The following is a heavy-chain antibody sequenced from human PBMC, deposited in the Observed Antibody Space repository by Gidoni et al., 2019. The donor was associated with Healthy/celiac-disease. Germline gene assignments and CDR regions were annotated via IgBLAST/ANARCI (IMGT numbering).Heavy chain of an antibody. V-gene: IGHV3-30-3*01. Sequence: LEWVAVISYDGSNKYYADSVKGRFTISRDNSKNTLYLQMNSLRAEDTAVYYCARDPRWLQLHPDWYFDLWGRGTLVTVSS. J-gene: IGHJ2*01. CDR2: ISYDGSNK. CDR3: ARDPRWLQLHPDWYFDL. D-gene: IGHD5-12*01.